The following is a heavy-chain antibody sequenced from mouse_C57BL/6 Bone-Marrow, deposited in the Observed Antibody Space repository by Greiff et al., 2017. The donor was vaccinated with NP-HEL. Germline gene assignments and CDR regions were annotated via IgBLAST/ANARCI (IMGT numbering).Heavy chain of an antibody. CDR3: AKIPNYYGSSYWYFDV. D-gene: IGHD1-1*01. V-gene: IGHV3-6*01. CDR1: GYSITSGYY. Sequence: VQLKESGPGLVKPSQSLSLTCSVTGYSITSGYYWNWIRQFPGNKLEWMGYISYDGSNNYNPSLKNRISITRDTSKNQFFLKLNSVTTEDTATYYCAKIPNYYGSSYWYFDVWGTGTTVTVSS. CDR2: ISYDGSN. J-gene: IGHJ1*03.